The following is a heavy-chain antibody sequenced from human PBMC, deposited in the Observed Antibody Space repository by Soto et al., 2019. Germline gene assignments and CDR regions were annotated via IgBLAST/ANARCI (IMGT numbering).Heavy chain of an antibody. J-gene: IGHJ5*02. CDR1: GYTFTTFW. Sequence: GESLKISCTGFGYTFTTFWISWVRQMPGKGLEWMGRIDPGDTYATYSPAFQGRVTIPADKATSTAYLQWSSLKASDPAMYFCARIYCTTTTCASWFDPWGQGTLVTVSS. CDR2: IDPGDTYA. D-gene: IGHD2-2*01. CDR3: ARIYCTTTTCASWFDP. V-gene: IGHV5-10-1*01.